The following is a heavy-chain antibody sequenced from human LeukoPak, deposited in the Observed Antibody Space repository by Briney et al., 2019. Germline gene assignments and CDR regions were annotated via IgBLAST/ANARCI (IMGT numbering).Heavy chain of an antibody. CDR1: GDSISHYF. D-gene: IGHD6-13*01. J-gene: IGHJ5*02. Sequence: SGTLSLTCTVSGDSISHYFWSWIRQPPGKGLQWIGYIYDSGSTNYNPSLKSRLTISVDTSKNQFSLKLNFVTAADTAMYYCARMFRSSWYINWFDPWGQGTLVTVSS. V-gene: IGHV4-59*08. CDR3: ARMFRSSWYINWFDP. CDR2: IYDSGST.